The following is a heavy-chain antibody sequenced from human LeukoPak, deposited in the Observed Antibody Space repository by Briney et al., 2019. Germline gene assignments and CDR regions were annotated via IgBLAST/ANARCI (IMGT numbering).Heavy chain of an antibody. J-gene: IGHJ4*02. CDR3: ARGLAYSSGWYEVY. D-gene: IGHD6-19*01. CDR1: GGSISSGSYY. V-gene: IGHV4-61*02. CDR2: IYTSGST. Sequence: MSSETLSLTCTVSGGSISSGSYYWSWIRQPAGKGLEWIGRIYTSGSTNYNPSLRSRVTISVDTSKNQFSLKLSSVTAADTAVYYCARGLAYSSGWYEVYWGPGTLVTVSS.